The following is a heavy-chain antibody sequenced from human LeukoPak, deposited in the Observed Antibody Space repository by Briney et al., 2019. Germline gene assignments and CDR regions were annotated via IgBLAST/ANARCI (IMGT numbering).Heavy chain of an antibody. CDR3: AREGRQSFGVVIGWFDP. CDR2: ISAYNGNT. CDR1: GYTFTSYG. Sequence: ASVKVSGKASGYTFTSYGISWVRQAPGQGLEWMGWISAYNGNTNYAQKLQGRVTMTTDTSTSTAYMELRSQRSDDTAVYYCAREGRQSFGVVIGWFDPWGQGTLVTVSS. D-gene: IGHD3-3*01. J-gene: IGHJ5*02. V-gene: IGHV1-18*01.